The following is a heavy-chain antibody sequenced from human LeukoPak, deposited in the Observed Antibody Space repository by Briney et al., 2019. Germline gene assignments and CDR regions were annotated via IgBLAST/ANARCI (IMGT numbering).Heavy chain of an antibody. J-gene: IGHJ5*02. V-gene: IGHV3-23*01. D-gene: IGHD6-19*01. CDR1: GFTFSSYA. CDR3: AKDTSSGWPNWFDP. Sequence: GGSPRLSCAASGFTFSSYAMNWVRQAPGKGLEWVSGISGSSGSKYYADSVKGRFTISRDNSKNTVYLQMNSLRAEDTAVYYCAKDTSSGWPNWFDPWGQGTLVTVSS. CDR2: ISGSSGSK.